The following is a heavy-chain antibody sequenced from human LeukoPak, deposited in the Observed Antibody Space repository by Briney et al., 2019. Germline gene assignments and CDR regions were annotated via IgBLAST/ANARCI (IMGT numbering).Heavy chain of an antibody. CDR2: IIPIFGTA. CDR3: ARDWIAVAGPIYYFDY. J-gene: IGHJ4*02. D-gene: IGHD6-19*01. V-gene: IGHV1-69*01. Sequence: GASVKVSCKASGGTFSSYAISWVRQAPGQGLEWMGGIIPIFGTANYAQKFQGRVTITADESTSTAYMELSSLRSEDTAVYYCARDWIAVAGPIYYFDYWGQGTLVTVSS. CDR1: GGTFSSYA.